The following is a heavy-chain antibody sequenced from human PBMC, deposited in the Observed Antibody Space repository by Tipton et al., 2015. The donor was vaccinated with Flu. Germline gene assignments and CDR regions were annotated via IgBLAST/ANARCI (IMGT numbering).Heavy chain of an antibody. J-gene: IGHJ5*02. D-gene: IGHD6-19*01. CDR2: ISFDGSEK. V-gene: IGHV3-30*18. CDR3: AKVKPTFGGSGWYILDL. Sequence: SLRLSCTASGFTFSGFGMHWVRQAPGKGLEWVAFISFDGSEKYYAGSVKGRFTVSRASSKNTLFLQMDSLRAEDTAVYYCAKVKPTFGGSGWYILDLWGQGTLVTVSS. CDR1: GFTFSGFG.